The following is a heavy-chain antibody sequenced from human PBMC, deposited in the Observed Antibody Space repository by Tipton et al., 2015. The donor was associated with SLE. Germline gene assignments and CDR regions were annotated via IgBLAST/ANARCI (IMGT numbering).Heavy chain of an antibody. CDR1: GGSINSGY. J-gene: IGHJ3*02. CDR2: IYSGGSF. D-gene: IGHD4-11*01. CDR3: ATSFIYSDWGAFHI. V-gene: IGHV4-61*02. Sequence: TLSLTCTVSGGSINSGYWSWIRQPAGKGLEWIGRIYSGGSFYYNPSLKSRVTISLDMSKNQFSLKLSSVTAVDTAVYYCATSFIYSDWGAFHIWGQGTMVTVSS.